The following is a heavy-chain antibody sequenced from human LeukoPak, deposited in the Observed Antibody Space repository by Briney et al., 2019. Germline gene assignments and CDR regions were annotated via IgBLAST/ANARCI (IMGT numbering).Heavy chain of an antibody. CDR2: IYYSGST. CDR3: ASPGGGPTDY. J-gene: IGHJ4*02. V-gene: IGHV4-39*01. CDR1: GSSISSGGYY. D-gene: IGHD3-16*01. Sequence: SETLSLTCTVSGSSISSGGYYWGWIRQPPGKGLEWIGSIYYSGSTYYNPSLKSRVTISVDTSKNQFSLKLSSVTAAGTAVYYCASPGGGPTDYWGQGTLVTVSS.